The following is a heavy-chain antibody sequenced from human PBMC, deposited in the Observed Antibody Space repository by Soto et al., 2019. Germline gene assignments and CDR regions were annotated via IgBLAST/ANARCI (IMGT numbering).Heavy chain of an antibody. J-gene: IGHJ5*02. CDR2: IYYSGNT. CDR1: GGSISSGGYY. D-gene: IGHD3-22*01. V-gene: IGHV4-31*03. CDR3: ARQSDSNSDDWFDH. Sequence: PSETLSLTCTVSGGSISSGGYYWSWIRQHPGKGLEWIGYIYYSGNTYYNPSLKSRIIISADTSKKQFSLMLSSVTAADTAVYYCARQSDSNSDDWFDHWGQGTLVTVSS.